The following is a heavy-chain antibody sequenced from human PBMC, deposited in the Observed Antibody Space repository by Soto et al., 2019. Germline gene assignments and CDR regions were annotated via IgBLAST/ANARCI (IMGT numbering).Heavy chain of an antibody. CDR1: GFTFSSYV. CDR3: AKERECSSTSCYAGWGNWFDP. D-gene: IGHD2-2*01. J-gene: IGHJ5*02. V-gene: IGHV3-23*01. CDR2: IGDSGGRT. Sequence: EVQLLESGGGLVQPGGSLRLSCAASGFTFSSYVMSWVRQAPGKGLEWVSAIGDSGGRTYYADSVKGRFTISRDNSKNTVYLQMNSLRAEDTAVYYCAKERECSSTSCYAGWGNWFDPWGQGTLVTVSS.